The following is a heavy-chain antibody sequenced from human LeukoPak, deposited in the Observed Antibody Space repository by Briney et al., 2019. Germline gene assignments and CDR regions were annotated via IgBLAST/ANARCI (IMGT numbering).Heavy chain of an antibody. J-gene: IGHJ4*02. CDR3: ARLTGYDWESSYDY. D-gene: IGHD5-12*01. CDR2: IYYSGSA. CDR1: GGSISRYY. Sequence: SETLSLTCTGSGGSISRYYWSWIRQPPGKGLEWIGYIYYSGSANYNPSLKSRVTISVDTSKNQFSLKLSSVTAADTAVYYCARLTGYDWESSYDYWGQGTLVTVSS. V-gene: IGHV4-59*01.